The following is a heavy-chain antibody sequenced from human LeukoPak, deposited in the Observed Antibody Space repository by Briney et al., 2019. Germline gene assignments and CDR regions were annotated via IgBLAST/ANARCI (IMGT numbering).Heavy chain of an antibody. Sequence: SETLSLTCSVSGCSISISNYFWGWIRQPPGEGLEWIASRYSTGITHYHSSLESRISVSVETSKSQFSLRLTSLTAADTAVYYCAFSGWFWGAFDYWGQGILVTVSS. D-gene: IGHD6-19*01. CDR2: RYSTGIT. CDR1: GCSISISNYF. J-gene: IGHJ4*02. V-gene: IGHV4-39*01. CDR3: AFSGWFWGAFDY.